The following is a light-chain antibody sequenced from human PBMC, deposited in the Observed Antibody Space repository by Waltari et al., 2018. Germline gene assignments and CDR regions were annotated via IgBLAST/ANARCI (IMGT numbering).Light chain of an antibody. Sequence: EIVLTQSPGSLSSSPGERVTLSCRASQSVSRSLAWYQQKPGQAPRLLIFGASNRATGIPDRFSGSGSGTDFSLTISRLEPEDLAVYYCQHYVSLPATFGQGTKVEIK. J-gene: IGKJ1*01. V-gene: IGKV3-20*01. CDR3: QHYVSLPAT. CDR2: GAS. CDR1: QSVSRS.